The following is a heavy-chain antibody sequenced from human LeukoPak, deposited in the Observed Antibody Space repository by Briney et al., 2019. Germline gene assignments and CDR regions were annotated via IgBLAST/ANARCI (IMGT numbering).Heavy chain of an antibody. CDR1: GFTFSDYY. Sequence: GGSLRLSCAASGFTFSDYYMSWIRQAPGKGLEWVSYISSSGSTIYYADSVKGRFTISRDNAKNPLYLQMNSLRAEDTAVYYCARGLWKWELQQGGGMDVWGQGTTVTVSS. V-gene: IGHV3-11*04. CDR3: ARGLWKWELQQGGGMDV. J-gene: IGHJ6*02. D-gene: IGHD1-26*01. CDR2: ISSSGSTI.